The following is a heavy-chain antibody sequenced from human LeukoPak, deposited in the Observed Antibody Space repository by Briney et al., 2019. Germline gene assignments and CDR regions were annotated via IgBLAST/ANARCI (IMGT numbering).Heavy chain of an antibody. CDR3: ARGQGSLSSGEGGFDI. V-gene: IGHV4-4*02. D-gene: IGHD3-16*01. CDR2: IYHSGST. Sequence: PSETLSLTCAVSGGSISSSNWWSWVRQPPGKGLEWIGEIYHSGSTNYNPSLKSRVTISVDKSKNQFSLKLSSVTAADTAVYYCARGQGSLSSGEGGFDIWGQGTMVTVSS. J-gene: IGHJ3*02. CDR1: GGSISSSNW.